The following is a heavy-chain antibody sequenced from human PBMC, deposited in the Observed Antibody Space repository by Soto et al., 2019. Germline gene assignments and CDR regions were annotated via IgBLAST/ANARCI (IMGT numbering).Heavy chain of an antibody. J-gene: IGHJ4*02. D-gene: IGHD2-2*01. V-gene: IGHV1-18*01. CDR1: GYTFTSYG. CDR3: ARDCTSCDDANLDY. Sequence: QVQLVQSGPEVKKPGASVKVSCKASGYTFTSYGISWVRQAPGQGLEWMGWISAHNGNTNYAQKLQGRVTMTTDTSTSTAYRVLRSLRSDDTAVYYCARDCTSCDDANLDYWGQGILVTVSS. CDR2: ISAHNGNT.